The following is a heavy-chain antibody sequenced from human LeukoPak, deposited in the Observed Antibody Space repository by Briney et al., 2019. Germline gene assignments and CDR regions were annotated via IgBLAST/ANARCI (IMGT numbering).Heavy chain of an antibody. D-gene: IGHD6-25*01. CDR3: ARVLIAADNWFDP. CDR2: IIPIFGTA. CDR1: GGTFSSYA. J-gene: IGHJ5*02. V-gene: IGHV1-69*13. Sequence: SVKVSCKASGGTFSSYAISWVRQAPGQGLEWMGGIIPIFGTANYAQKFQGRVTITADESTSTAYMELSSLRSDDTAVYYCARVLIAADNWFDPWGQGTLVTVSS.